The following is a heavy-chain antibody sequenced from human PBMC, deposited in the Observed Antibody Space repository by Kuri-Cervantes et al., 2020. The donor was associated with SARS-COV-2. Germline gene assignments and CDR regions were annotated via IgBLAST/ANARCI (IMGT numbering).Heavy chain of an antibody. Sequence: GGSLRLSCAASGFTFSSYSMNWVRQAPGKGLEWVSSISSSSSYIYYADSVKGRFTISRDNAKNTLYLQMNSLRAEDTAIYYCARDVSGARDYWGQGTLVTVSS. J-gene: IGHJ4*02. V-gene: IGHV3-21*06. D-gene: IGHD3-10*01. CDR1: GFTFSSYS. CDR3: ARDVSGARDY. CDR2: ISSSSSYI.